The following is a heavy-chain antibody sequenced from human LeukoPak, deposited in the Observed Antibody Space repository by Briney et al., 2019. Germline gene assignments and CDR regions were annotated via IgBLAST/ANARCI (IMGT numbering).Heavy chain of an antibody. J-gene: IGHJ4*02. CDR1: GGTFSSYA. CDR2: IIPIFGTA. CDR3: ASHLGSSPATFDY. D-gene: IGHD6-6*01. V-gene: IGHV1-69*05. Sequence: ASVKVSCKASGGTFSSYAISWVRQAPGQGLEWMGGIIPIFGTANYAQKFQGRVTITTDESTSTAYMELRSLRSDDTAVYYCASHLGSSPATFDYWGQGTLVTVSS.